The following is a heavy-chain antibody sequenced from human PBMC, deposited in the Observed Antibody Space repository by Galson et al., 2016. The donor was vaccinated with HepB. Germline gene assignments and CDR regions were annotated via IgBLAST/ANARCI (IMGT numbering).Heavy chain of an antibody. V-gene: IGHV3-30*18. CDR2: ISYDGSNK. CDR1: GFTFSSYG. J-gene: IGHJ3*02. D-gene: IGHD2-21*02. CDR3: AEDGGVDFPDALDI. Sequence: SLRLSCAASGFTFSSYGMHWVRQAPGKGLEWVAVISYDGSNKYDADSVKGRFTITRDNSKNTLFLQMNSLRPDDTAVYYCAEDGGVDFPDALDIWGQGTMVTVSS.